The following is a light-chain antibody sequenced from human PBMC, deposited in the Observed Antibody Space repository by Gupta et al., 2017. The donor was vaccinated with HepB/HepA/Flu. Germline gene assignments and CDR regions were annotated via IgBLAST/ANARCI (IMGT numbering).Light chain of an antibody. CDR1: CAPAATGHY. CDR2: DTT. Sequence: QALVTQEPSLTVSPGGTVPLTFRSNCAPAATGHYPYWSHQTPGPAPRTVSYDTTTKHSCTPTRFSGSLLGGNAALGLTGAQPDDEAEYQCFLSNVAVGVFGGGTRLTVL. V-gene: IGLV7-46*01. J-gene: IGLJ2*01. CDR3: FLSNVAVGV.